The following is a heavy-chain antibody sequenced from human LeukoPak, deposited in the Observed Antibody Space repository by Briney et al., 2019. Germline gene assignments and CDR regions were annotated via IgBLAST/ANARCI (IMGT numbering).Heavy chain of an antibody. CDR1: GFTFSGSA. J-gene: IGHJ4*02. D-gene: IGHD4-17*01. Sequence: GGSLRLSCAASGFTFSGSAMSWVRQAPGEGLEWVSLISYSGANSYYTDSVRGRFTISRDNSKDTLFLQMNSLRAEDTAIYYCARADYGDLWGQGTLVTVSS. V-gene: IGHV3-23*01. CDR2: ISYSGANS. CDR3: ARADYGDL.